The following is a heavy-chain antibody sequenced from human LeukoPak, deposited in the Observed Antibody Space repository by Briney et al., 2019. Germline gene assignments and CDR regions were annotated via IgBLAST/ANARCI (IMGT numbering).Heavy chain of an antibody. D-gene: IGHD3-3*01. CDR2: MNPNSGNT. Sequence: ASVKVSCEASGYTFTSYDINWVQQATGQGLEWMGWMNPNSGNTGYAQKFQGRVTMTRNTSISTAYMELSSLRSEDTAVYYCARGRRHYDFWSGYYRDYYFDYWGQGTLVTVSS. CDR1: GYTFTSYD. CDR3: ARGRRHYDFWSGYYRDYYFDY. V-gene: IGHV1-8*01. J-gene: IGHJ4*02.